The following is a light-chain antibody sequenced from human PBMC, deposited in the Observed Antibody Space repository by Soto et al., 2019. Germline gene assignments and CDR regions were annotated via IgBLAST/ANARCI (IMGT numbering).Light chain of an antibody. CDR1: SSDVGAYDF. J-gene: IGLJ1*01. Sequence: QSVLTQPASVSGSPGQSITFSCTGTSSDVGAYDFVSWYQQHPDKAPKLMIYEVSNRPSGVSNRFSGSKSVNTATLTISGLKAEDEADYYCSYYTSSSTRFFGTGTKVTVL. CDR2: EVS. V-gene: IGLV2-14*03. CDR3: SYYTSSSTRF.